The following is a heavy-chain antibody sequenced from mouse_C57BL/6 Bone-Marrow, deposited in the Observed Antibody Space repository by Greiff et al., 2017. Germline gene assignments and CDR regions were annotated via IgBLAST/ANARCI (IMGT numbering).Heavy chain of an antibody. Sequence: VQLQQSGTVLARPGASVKMSCKTSGYTFTSYWMHWVKQRPGQGLDWIGTIFPGNSDTSYNQKFKGNAKLTAVTSASTAYMELSSLTNEDSAVYYGTRDHFVSSYWYFDVWGTGATVTVSS. CDR3: TRDHFVSSYWYFDV. CDR1: GYTFTSYW. V-gene: IGHV1-5*01. CDR2: IFPGNSDT. D-gene: IGHD1-1*01. J-gene: IGHJ1*03.